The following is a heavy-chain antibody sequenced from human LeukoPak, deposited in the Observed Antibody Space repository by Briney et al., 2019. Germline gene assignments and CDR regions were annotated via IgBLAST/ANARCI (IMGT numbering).Heavy chain of an antibody. CDR1: GFTFSSYW. J-gene: IGHJ6*02. V-gene: IGHV3-7*01. Sequence: GGSLRLSCAASGFTFSSYWMNWARQAPGKGLEWVANIKQDGSEKYYVDSVKGRFTISRDNAKNSLYLQMNSLRAEDTAVYYCASAQGYYYYYGMDVWGQGTTVTVSS. CDR3: ASAQGYYYYYGMDV. CDR2: IKQDGSEK.